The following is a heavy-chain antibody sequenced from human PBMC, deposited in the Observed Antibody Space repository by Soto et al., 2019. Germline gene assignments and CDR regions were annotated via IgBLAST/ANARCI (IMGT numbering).Heavy chain of an antibody. V-gene: IGHV4-34*01. CDR3: ASRRLGYSYGSLRGMDV. CDR2: INHSGST. Sequence: NPSETLSLTCAVYGGSFSGYYWSWIRQPPGKGLEWIGEINHSGSTNYNPSLKSRVTISVDTSKNQFSLKLSSVTAADTAVYYCASRRLGYSYGSLRGMDVWGQGTTVTVSS. CDR1: GGSFSGYY. J-gene: IGHJ6*02. D-gene: IGHD5-18*01.